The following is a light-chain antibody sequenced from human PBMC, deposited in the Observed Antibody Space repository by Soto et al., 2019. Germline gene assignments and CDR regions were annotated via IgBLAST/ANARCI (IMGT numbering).Light chain of an antibody. J-gene: IGKJ1*01. V-gene: IGKV3-15*01. CDR1: QSVTVN. CDR2: RAS. CDR3: QQYNDWPPRWT. Sequence: EIVMTQSPATLSLSPGERATLSCRASQSVTVNLAWYQQKPGQAPRLLIYRASTRATGIPARFSAGGSGTEFTLTIISLQSEDFAVYICQQYNDWPPRWTFGQGTKVEIK.